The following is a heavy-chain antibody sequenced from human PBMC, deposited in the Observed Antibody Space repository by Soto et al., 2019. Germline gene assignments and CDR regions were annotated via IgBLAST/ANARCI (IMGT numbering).Heavy chain of an antibody. Sequence: ASVKVSCKVSGYTLTELSMHWVRQAPGKGLEWMGGFDPEDGETIYAQKFQGRVTMTEGTSTDTAYMGLSSLRSEDTAVYYCATELYYYVSSGPLRAFDIWGQGTMVTVSS. CDR3: ATELYYYVSSGPLRAFDI. V-gene: IGHV1-24*01. CDR2: FDPEDGET. CDR1: GYTLTELS. D-gene: IGHD3-22*01. J-gene: IGHJ3*02.